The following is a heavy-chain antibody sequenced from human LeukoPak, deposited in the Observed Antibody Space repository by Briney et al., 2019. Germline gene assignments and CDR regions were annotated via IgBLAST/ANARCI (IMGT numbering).Heavy chain of an antibody. D-gene: IGHD4-17*01. V-gene: IGHV4-59*01. CDR2: IYYTGST. Sequence: PSETLSLTCTVSGGSISSYSWNWLRQPPGKGLEWIGYIYYTGSTNYNPSLKSRVTISVDTSKNQFSLKLSSVTAADTAVYYCARDGRVDYGDYTFDYWGQGTLVTVSS. CDR3: ARDGRVDYGDYTFDY. CDR1: GGSISSYS. J-gene: IGHJ4*02.